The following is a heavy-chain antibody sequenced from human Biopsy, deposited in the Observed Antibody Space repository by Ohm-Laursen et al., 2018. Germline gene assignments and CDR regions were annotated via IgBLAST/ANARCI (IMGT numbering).Heavy chain of an antibody. V-gene: IGHV4-39*01. CDR2: IYNTETT. D-gene: IGHD6-19*01. CDR3: AKHGSGWTGDDALHI. J-gene: IGHJ3*02. Sequence: GTLSLTCTVSGGSISSSTTYYWAWLRQPPGKGLEWIGSIYNTETTFYNPSLKGRVTISVDTSTNQFSLKVSSVTAADTAVYYCAKHGSGWTGDDALHIWGQGTMVTVSS. CDR1: GGSISSSTTYY.